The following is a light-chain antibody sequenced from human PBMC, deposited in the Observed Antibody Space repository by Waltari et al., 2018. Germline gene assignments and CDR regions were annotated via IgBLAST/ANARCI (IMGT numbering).Light chain of an antibody. CDR2: VAS. J-gene: IGKJ2*01. Sequence: DIQMTQSPSSLSASVGDRVTITCRASQSISDHLNWYQQKPGEAPKLLIYVASNLESGFPSRFSGSGSGTDFTLTINSLQPGDFATYYCQQSFRTPYTFGQGTKLEVK. V-gene: IGKV1-39*01. CDR3: QQSFRTPYT. CDR1: QSISDH.